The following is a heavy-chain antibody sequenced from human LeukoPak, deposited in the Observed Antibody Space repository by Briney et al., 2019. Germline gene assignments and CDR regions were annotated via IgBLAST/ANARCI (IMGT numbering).Heavy chain of an antibody. CDR3: ASGGSGSYFNWFDP. J-gene: IGHJ5*02. D-gene: IGHD3-10*01. CDR2: INHSGST. Sequence: PSETLSLTCAVYGGSFSGYYWSWIRQPPGKGLEWIGEINHSGSTNYNPSLKSRVTMSVDTSKNQFSLKLSSVIAADTAVYYCASGGSGSYFNWFDPWGQGTLVTVSS. V-gene: IGHV4-34*01. CDR1: GGSFSGYY.